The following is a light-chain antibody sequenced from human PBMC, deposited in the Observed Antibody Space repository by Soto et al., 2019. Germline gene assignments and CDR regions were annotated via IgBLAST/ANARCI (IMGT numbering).Light chain of an antibody. J-gene: IGLJ2*01. CDR3: QSYDSSLRASV. CDR2: GNN. Sequence: QSVLTQPPSVSGAPGQRVTIPCTGSSSNIGAGYGVHWYQQVPGTAPKLLIYGNNNRPSGVPDRFSGSKSGTSASLAITGLQAADEADYYCQSYDSSLRASVFGGGTKLTVL. V-gene: IGLV1-40*01. CDR1: SSNIGAGYG.